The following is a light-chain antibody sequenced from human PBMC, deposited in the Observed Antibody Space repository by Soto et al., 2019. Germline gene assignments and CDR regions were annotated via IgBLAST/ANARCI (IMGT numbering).Light chain of an antibody. CDR2: AAS. J-gene: IGKJ4*01. Sequence: SQMTQSPSSLSASVVDRVTITCRASQSISSYLNWYQQKPGKAPNLLIYAASTLESGVPSRFSGSGSGTDFTLTISSLQLEDFATYYCQQNYSTPLALGGGTKVDIK. CDR1: QSISSY. V-gene: IGKV1-39*01. CDR3: QQNYSTPLA.